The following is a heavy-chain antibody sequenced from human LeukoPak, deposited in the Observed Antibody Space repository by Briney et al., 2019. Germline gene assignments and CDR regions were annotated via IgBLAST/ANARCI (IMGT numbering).Heavy chain of an antibody. CDR1: GFTFSSYS. CDR2: ISSSSSYI. J-gene: IGHJ4*02. CDR3: ARVGYYYDSSGDY. V-gene: IGHV3-21*01. D-gene: IGHD3-22*01. Sequence: GGSLRLSCAASGFTFSSYSMNWVRQAPGKGLEWVSSISSSSSYIYYADSVKGRFTISRDNAKNSLYLQMNSLRAEDTAVYYCARVGYYYDSSGDYWGQGTLVTVSS.